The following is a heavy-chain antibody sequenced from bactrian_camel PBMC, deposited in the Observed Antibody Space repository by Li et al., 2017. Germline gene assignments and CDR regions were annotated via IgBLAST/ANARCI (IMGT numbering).Heavy chain of an antibody. Sequence: HVQLVESGGGLAQPGGSLNLSCAASGSTYRRECMGWFRQAPGKLREDVATIHIGSNDITYAADSVKGRFTASQDNAKNTVYLQMNSLKSEDTAIYYCAAGFRSCGVGSPCSTREVDFSYWGQGTQVTVS. CDR3: AAGFRSCGVGSPCSTREVDFSY. D-gene: IGHD2*01. CDR1: GSTYRREC. J-gene: IGHJ6*01. CDR2: IHIGSNDIT. V-gene: IGHV3S1*01.